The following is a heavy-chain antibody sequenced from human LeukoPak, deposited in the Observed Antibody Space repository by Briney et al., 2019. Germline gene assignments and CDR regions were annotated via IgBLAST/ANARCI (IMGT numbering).Heavy chain of an antibody. CDR3: ARGVAATSRYYIDY. J-gene: IGHJ4*02. Sequence: SETLSLTCTVSGGSISSYYWSWIRQPPGKGLEWIGSIYYSGSNYYNPSLKSRVTISVDTSKNQFSLKLSSVTAADTAVYYCARGVAATSRYYIDYWGQGTLVTVSS. CDR1: GGSISSYY. V-gene: IGHV4-59*08. D-gene: IGHD6-13*01. CDR2: IYYSGSN.